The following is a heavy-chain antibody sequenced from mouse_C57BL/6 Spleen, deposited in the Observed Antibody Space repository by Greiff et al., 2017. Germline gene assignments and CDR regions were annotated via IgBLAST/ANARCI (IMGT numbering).Heavy chain of an antibody. CDR1: GYTFTDYE. J-gene: IGHJ3*01. Sequence: QVQLKQSGAELVRPGASVTLSCKASGYTFTDYEMHWVKQTPVHGLEWIGAIDPETGGTAYNQKFTGKAILTADKSSSTAYMELRSLTSEDSAVYYCTREGDDYGFAYWGQGTLVTVSA. CDR3: TREGDDYGFAY. CDR2: IDPETGGT. D-gene: IGHD2-4*01. V-gene: IGHV1-15*01.